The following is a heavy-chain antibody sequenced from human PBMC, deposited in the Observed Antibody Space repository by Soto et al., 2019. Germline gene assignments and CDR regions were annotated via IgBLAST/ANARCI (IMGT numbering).Heavy chain of an antibody. CDR3: ARHVEDWYCSSTSCSDYYYYMDV. CDR2: IYPGDSDT. D-gene: IGHD2-2*01. J-gene: IGHJ6*03. CDR1: GYSFTSYW. Sequence: GESLKISCKGSGYSFTSYWIGWVRQMPGKGLEWMGIIYPGDSDTRYSPSFQGQVTISADKSISTAYLQWSSLKASDTAMYYCARHVEDWYCSSTSCSDYYYYMDVWGKGTTVTVSS. V-gene: IGHV5-51*01.